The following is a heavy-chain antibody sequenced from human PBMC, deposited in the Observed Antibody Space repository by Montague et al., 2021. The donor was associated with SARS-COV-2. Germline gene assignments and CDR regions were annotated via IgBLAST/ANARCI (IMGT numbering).Heavy chain of an antibody. CDR2: VSYSSTYI. J-gene: IGHJ4*02. V-gene: IGHV3-21*03. Sequence: SLRLSCAASGFPLSTYNMNWIRQAPGKGLEWVSSVSYSSTYIYYADSVKGRFPISRDNAQNSLSLQMNNLRADDTAVYCCVRDQSPMGFDYWGQGTLVTVSS. CDR3: VRDQSPMGFDY. CDR1: GFPLSTYN. D-gene: IGHD5-24*01.